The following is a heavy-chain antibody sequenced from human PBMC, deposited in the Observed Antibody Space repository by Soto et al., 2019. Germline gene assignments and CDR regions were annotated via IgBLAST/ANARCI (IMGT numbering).Heavy chain of an antibody. CDR3: ARSDGPLGDY. Sequence: QVQLVQSGAEVKKPGASVKVSCKASGYTFTYYAMHWVRQAPGQRLEWMGWINAGNGNTKYSQKFQGRVTITRDTSASTAYLELSSLRSGDTAVYYCARSDGPLGDYWGEGTLVTVSS. CDR1: GYTFTYYA. J-gene: IGHJ4*02. V-gene: IGHV1-3*01. D-gene: IGHD2-8*01. CDR2: INAGNGNT.